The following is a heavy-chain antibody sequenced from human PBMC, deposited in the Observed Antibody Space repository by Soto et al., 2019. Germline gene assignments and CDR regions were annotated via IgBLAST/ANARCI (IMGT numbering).Heavy chain of an antibody. V-gene: IGHV3-33*01. CDR1: GFTFSSYG. CDR3: ASILNGDPQDDAFDI. Sequence: PGGSLRLSCAASGFTFSSYGMHWVRQAPGKGLEWVAVIWYDGSNKYYADSVKGRFTISRDNSKNTLYLQMNSLRAEDTAVYYCASILNGDPQDDAFDIWGQGTMVTVSS. J-gene: IGHJ3*02. CDR2: IWYDGSNK. D-gene: IGHD4-17*01.